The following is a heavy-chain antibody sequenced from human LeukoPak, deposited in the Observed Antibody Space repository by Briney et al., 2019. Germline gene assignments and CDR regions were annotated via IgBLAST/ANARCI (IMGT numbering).Heavy chain of an antibody. CDR3: ARRADSSGPGTAFDI. V-gene: IGHV5-51*01. J-gene: IGHJ3*02. CDR1: GYRFSNYW. D-gene: IGHD3-22*01. Sequence: GESLKISCKGSGYRFSNYWIGWVRQMPGKGLEWMGIIYPGDSDTRYSPSFQGQVTISADKSISTAYLQWSSLKASDTAMYYCARRADSSGPGTAFDIWGQGTMVTVSS. CDR2: IYPGDSDT.